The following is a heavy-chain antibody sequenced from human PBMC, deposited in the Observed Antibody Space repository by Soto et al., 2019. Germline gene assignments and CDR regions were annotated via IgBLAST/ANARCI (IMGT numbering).Heavy chain of an antibody. Sequence: ASETLSLTCAVSGGSISSSNWWSWVRQPPGKGLEWIGEIYHSGSTNYNPSPKSRVTISVDKSKNQFSLKLSSVTAADTAVYYCARDKVAVAGMVYYFDYWGQGTLVTVSS. V-gene: IGHV4-4*02. D-gene: IGHD6-19*01. CDR3: ARDKVAVAGMVYYFDY. CDR2: IYHSGST. CDR1: GGSISSSNW. J-gene: IGHJ4*02.